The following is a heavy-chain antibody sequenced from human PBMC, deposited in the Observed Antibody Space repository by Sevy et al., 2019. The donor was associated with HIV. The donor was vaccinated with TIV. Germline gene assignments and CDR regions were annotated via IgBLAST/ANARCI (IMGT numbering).Heavy chain of an antibody. J-gene: IGHJ4*02. V-gene: IGHV3-15*01. CDR3: ATAPGYYDSAPFDY. D-gene: IGHD3-9*01. CDR1: GLTFNNAW. CDR2: IKRKIDGGTT. Sequence: GGSLRLSCAVSGLTFNNAWMNWVRQAPGTGLQWVGLIKRKIDGGTTDYAAPVKGRFTISRDDSKNTLFQQMNSLKIEDTAVYYCATAPGYYDSAPFDYWGPGTLVTVSS.